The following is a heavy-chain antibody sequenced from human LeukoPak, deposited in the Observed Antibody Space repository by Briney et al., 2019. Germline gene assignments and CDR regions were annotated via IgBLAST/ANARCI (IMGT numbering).Heavy chain of an antibody. Sequence: SETLSLTCTVSGGSISSSPYYWSWIRQPAGKGLEWIGRIYTSGSTNYNPSLKSRVTISVDTSKNQFSLKLSSVTAADTAVYYCARDQVKHGPFDPWGQGTLVTVSS. CDR3: ARDQVKHGPFDP. D-gene: IGHD3-22*01. J-gene: IGHJ5*02. CDR2: IYTSGST. V-gene: IGHV4-61*02. CDR1: GGSISSSPYY.